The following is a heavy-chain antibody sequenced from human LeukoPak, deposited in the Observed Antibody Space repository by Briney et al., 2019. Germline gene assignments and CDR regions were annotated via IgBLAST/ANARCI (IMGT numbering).Heavy chain of an antibody. D-gene: IGHD2-2*01. CDR3: ARQGTSYQLLFDYFDY. Sequence: SETMSLTCTVYGGSISRSSYYWGWILQPPGKGLEGIGLTYYSGSTYYNPSLKSRFTISVDTSKNQFSLKLSPVTAADTAVYYCARQGTSYQLLFDYFDYWGQGTLVTVSS. V-gene: IGHV4-39*01. J-gene: IGHJ4*02. CDR2: TYYSGST. CDR1: GGSISRSSYY.